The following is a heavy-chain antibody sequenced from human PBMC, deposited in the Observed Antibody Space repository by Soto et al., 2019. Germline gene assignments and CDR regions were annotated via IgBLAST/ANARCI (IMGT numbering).Heavy chain of an antibody. J-gene: IGHJ3*02. D-gene: IGHD1-26*01. CDR2: IKSKTGGRRT. V-gene: IGHV3-15*07. CDR3: TSDNGSYYDDAFDI. CDR1: GFTFSNAW. Sequence: GGSLRLSCAASGFTFSNAWMNWVRQAPGKGLEWVGRIKSKTGGRRTDYGAPVKVRFTISTDDSKNTLYLQMNSLKTADTAVYYCTSDNGSYYDDAFDIWGQGTMVTVSS.